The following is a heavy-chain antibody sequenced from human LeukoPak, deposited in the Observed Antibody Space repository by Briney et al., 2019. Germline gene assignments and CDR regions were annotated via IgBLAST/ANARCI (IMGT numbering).Heavy chain of an antibody. V-gene: IGHV3-48*01. Sequence: GGSLRLSCAASGFTFSSYSMNWVRQAPGKGLEWVSYISSSSSTIYYADSVKSRFTISRDNAKNSLYLQMNSLRAEDTAVYYCVSIPFEDGDYVVIVDYWGQGTLVTVSS. D-gene: IGHD4-17*01. CDR3: VSIPFEDGDYVVIVDY. CDR1: GFTFSSYS. CDR2: ISSSSSTI. J-gene: IGHJ4*02.